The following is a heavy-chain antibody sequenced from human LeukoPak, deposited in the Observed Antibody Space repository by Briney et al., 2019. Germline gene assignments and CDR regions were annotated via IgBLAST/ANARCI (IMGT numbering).Heavy chain of an antibody. CDR1: GGTFSSYA. CDR3: ARIAAAGWDYYYYYYMDV. V-gene: IGHV1-69*01. Sequence: SVKVSCKASGGTFSSYAISWVRQAPGQGLEWMGGIIPIFGTANYAQKFQGRVTITADESTSTAYMELSSLRSEDTAVYYCARIAAAGWDYYYYYYMDVWGKGTTVTISS. CDR2: IIPIFGTA. J-gene: IGHJ6*03. D-gene: IGHD6-13*01.